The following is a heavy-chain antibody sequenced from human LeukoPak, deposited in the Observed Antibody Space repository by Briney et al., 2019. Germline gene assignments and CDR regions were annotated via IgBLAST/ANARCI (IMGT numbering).Heavy chain of an antibody. V-gene: IGHV1-69*01. CDR2: IIPIFGTA. CDR3: ARGSHDSSGPPEGY. J-gene: IGHJ4*02. D-gene: IGHD3-22*01. Sequence: SMKGSCNASAGTFSSYAISWVRQAPGHGLEWMGGIIPIFGTANYAQKIQGRVTITADQSTSTAYMELSSLRSEDTAVYYCARGSHDSSGPPEGYWGQGTLVTVSS. CDR1: AGTFSSYA.